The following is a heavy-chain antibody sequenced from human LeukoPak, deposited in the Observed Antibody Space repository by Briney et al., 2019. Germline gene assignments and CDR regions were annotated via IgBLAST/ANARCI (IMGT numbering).Heavy chain of an antibody. J-gene: IGHJ4*02. Sequence: SVKVSCKASGGTFSSYAISWVRQAPGQGLEWMGRIIPILGIANYAQKFQGRVTMTEDTSTDTAYMELSSLRSEDTAVYYCATAPTFKQRFGELLSWGQGTLVTVSS. V-gene: IGHV1-69*04. D-gene: IGHD3-10*01. CDR1: GGTFSSYA. CDR2: IIPILGIA. CDR3: ATAPTFKQRFGELLS.